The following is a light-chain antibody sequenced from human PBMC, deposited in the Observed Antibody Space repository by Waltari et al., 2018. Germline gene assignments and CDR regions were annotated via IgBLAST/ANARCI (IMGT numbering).Light chain of an antibody. V-gene: IGLV3-21*02. Sequence: VLTQPPSVSVAPGQPARITCEGNKIGSKNVPRYQQKPGQAPVLVVYDDGDRPSGIPVRFSGSNSGNTATLTISRVDAGDEADYYCQVWDSGSDHYVFGTVTKVTVL. CDR3: QVWDSGSDHYV. J-gene: IGLJ1*01. CDR2: DDG. CDR1: KIGSKN.